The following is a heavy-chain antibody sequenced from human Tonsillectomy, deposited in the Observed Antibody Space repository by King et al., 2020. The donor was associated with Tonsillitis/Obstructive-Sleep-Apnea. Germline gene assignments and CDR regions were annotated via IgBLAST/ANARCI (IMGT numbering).Heavy chain of an antibody. CDR1: GFTVSSNY. V-gene: IGHV3-66*01. Sequence: VQLVESGGGLVQPGGSLRLSCAASGFTVSSNYMSWVRQAPGKGLEWVSVIYSGGSTYYADPVKGRFTISRDTSKNTLYLQMNSLRAEDTAVYYCQAAAGNGGHFDYWGQGTLVTVSS. CDR2: IYSGGST. CDR3: QAAAGNGGHFDY. D-gene: IGHD6-13*01. J-gene: IGHJ4*02.